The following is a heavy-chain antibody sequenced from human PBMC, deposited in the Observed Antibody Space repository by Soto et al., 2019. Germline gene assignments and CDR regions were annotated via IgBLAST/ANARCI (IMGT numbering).Heavy chain of an antibody. D-gene: IGHD3-22*01. CDR2: IFPSDSDT. J-gene: IGHJ5*02. Sequence: PGESLKISCRTSGYRFISYWIAWVRQMPGKGLEWMGIIFPSDSDTRYSPSFQGQVTISADRSTSTVFLQWASLKASDTAVYFCARKDKSGYFNWFDPWGQGTLVTVS. CDR3: ARKDKSGYFNWFDP. V-gene: IGHV5-51*01. CDR1: GYRFISYW.